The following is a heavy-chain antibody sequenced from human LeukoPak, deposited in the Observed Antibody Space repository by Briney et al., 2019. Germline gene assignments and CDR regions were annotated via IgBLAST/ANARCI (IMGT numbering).Heavy chain of an antibody. V-gene: IGHV1-69*01. CDR3: ARDRPLGVGEYGDAFDI. D-gene: IGHD2-8*02. J-gene: IGHJ3*02. CDR2: IIPIFGTA. Sequence: SVKVSCKAFGGTFSSYAISWVRQAPGQGLEWMGGIIPIFGTANYAQKFQGRVTITADESTSTAYMELSSLRSEDTAVYYCARDRPLGVGEYGDAFDIWGQGTMVTVSS. CDR1: GGTFSSYA.